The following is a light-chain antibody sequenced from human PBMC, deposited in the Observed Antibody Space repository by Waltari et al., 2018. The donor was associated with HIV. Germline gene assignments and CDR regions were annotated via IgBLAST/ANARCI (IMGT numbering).Light chain of an antibody. Sequence: QSVVTQPPSVSGTPGQTVTISCSGSTSNIGIKTVNWYQHLPGTAPKRLIYGNYQRPSGVPDRFSASKSGTSASLAISGLQSEDEADYYCASWDASLNGWVFSGGTKLTVL. CDR2: GNY. CDR3: ASWDASLNGWV. CDR1: TSNIGIKT. J-gene: IGLJ3*02. V-gene: IGLV1-44*01.